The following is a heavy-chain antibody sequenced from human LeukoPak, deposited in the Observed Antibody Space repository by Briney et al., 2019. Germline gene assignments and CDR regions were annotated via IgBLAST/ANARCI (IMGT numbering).Heavy chain of an antibody. D-gene: IGHD3-16*01. CDR3: ARWFGHGWLAGDWADYFDY. V-gene: IGHV1-2*02. J-gene: IGHJ4*02. CDR2: INPNSGGT. Sequence: ASVKVSCKASGYTFTGYYMHWVRQAPGQGLEWMGWINPNSGGTNYAQKFQGRVTMTRDTSISTAYMELSRLRFDDTAVYYCARWFGHGWLAGDWADYFDYWGQGTLVTVSS. CDR1: GYTFTGYY.